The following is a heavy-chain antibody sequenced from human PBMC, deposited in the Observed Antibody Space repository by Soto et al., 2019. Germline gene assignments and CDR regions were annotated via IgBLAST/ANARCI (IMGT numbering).Heavy chain of an antibody. J-gene: IGHJ5*02. CDR1: GGSISSDGSY. CDR2: LFYSGST. D-gene: IGHD6-13*01. CDR3: ARGLAAAGLFGFGP. Sequence: QVQLQESGPGLVKPSQTLSLTCTVSGGSISSDGSYWSWIRQHPGKGLEWIGCLFYSGSTYYNPSLKGRVTISVDTSKNQFSLKLSSVTAADTAVYYCARGLAAAGLFGFGPWGQGTLVTVSS. V-gene: IGHV4-31*03.